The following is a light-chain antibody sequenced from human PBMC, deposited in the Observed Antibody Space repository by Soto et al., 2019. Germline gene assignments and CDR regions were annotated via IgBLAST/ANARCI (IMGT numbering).Light chain of an antibody. CDR3: QHFGGTTFT. V-gene: IGKV3-20*01. CDR1: QSVSSSY. CDR2: GAS. J-gene: IGKJ5*01. Sequence: EIVLTQYTGTLSLSPGEGATLSCRASQSVSSSYIAWYQQRPGQTPSLLIYGASTRATGIPDRFSGSGSGTHFTLTISRLEPGDFAVYYCQHFGGTTFTFGQGTRLEV.